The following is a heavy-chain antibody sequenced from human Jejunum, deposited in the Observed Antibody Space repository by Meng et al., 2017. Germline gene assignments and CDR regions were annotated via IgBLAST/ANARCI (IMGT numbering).Heavy chain of an antibody. D-gene: IGHD6-13*01. Sequence: GGSLRLSCAASGFTFSSYAMSWVRQAPGKGLEWVSGISGSGGRTYYADSVKGRFTISRDNSKNTLYLQMNSLRAEDTAVYYCTFSGYSSSWYYFDYWGQGTLVTVSS. CDR2: ISGSGGRT. CDR1: GFTFSSYA. J-gene: IGHJ4*02. CDR3: TFSGYSSSWYYFDY. V-gene: IGHV3-23*01.